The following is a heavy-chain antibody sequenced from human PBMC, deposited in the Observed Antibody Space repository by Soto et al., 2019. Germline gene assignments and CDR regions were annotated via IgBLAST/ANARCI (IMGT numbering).Heavy chain of an antibody. CDR1: GINVSSNY. D-gene: IGHD3-22*01. Sequence: EVQLVESGGDLVQPGRSLRLSCAVSGINVSSNYMSWVRQAPGMGLEWVSVIYRGGSTYYADSVKGRFTVSRDKSQHTLYLQMHRLRPEDTAVYYCVRDLWYYASSTSYLYFFAYWGQGTLVTVS. V-gene: IGHV3-66*01. J-gene: IGHJ4*02. CDR2: IYRGGST. CDR3: VRDLWYYASSTSYLYFFAY.